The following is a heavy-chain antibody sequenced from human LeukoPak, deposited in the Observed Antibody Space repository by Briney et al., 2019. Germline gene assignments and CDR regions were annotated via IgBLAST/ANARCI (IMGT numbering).Heavy chain of an antibody. Sequence: GSLILSCAASGFTFSRYGLHWVRQAPGKGLEWVTVIANDGKDKKYADSVKGRFTISRDNSKSTLYLQMNSLRAEDTGVYYCAKDQQVGAAAYYFDSWGQGTLVTVSS. CDR3: AKDQQVGAAAYYFDS. CDR1: GFTFSRYG. J-gene: IGHJ4*02. V-gene: IGHV3-30*18. D-gene: IGHD2-2*01. CDR2: IANDGKDK.